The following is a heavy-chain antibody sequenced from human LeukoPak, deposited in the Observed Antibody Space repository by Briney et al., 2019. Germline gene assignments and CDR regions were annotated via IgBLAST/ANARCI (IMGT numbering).Heavy chain of an antibody. CDR3: ATEGGSGSYYGDDAFDM. CDR2: IKSIVNGGTT. CDR1: GFTFDDYG. D-gene: IGHD3-10*01. Sequence: GGSLRLSCAASGFTFDDYGMSWVRQAPGKGLEWVARIKSIVNGGTTDYAAPVQGRFTISRDDSKNTLSLQMNSLKTEDTAVYYCATEGGSGSYYGDDAFDMWGQGTMVTVSS. V-gene: IGHV3-15*01. J-gene: IGHJ3*02.